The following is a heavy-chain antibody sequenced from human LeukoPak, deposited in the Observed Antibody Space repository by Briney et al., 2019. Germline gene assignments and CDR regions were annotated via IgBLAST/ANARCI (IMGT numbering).Heavy chain of an antibody. Sequence: SEILSLTCSVSDDSITMYYWTRIRQPPGKGLEWIGYVDHTGSTNFNPSLNGRVSISRDTTKNLFSLRLRSVTAADTAVYFCARGRVSSSTWHSTYYYYFYMDVWGKGTTVTVSS. CDR2: VDHTGST. J-gene: IGHJ6*03. CDR3: ARGRVSSSTWHSTYYYYFYMDV. D-gene: IGHD5-12*01. V-gene: IGHV4-59*01. CDR1: DDSITMYY.